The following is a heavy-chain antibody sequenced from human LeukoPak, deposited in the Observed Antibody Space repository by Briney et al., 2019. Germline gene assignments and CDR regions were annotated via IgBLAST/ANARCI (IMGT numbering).Heavy chain of an antibody. V-gene: IGHV1-69*13. J-gene: IGHJ4*02. CDR1: GGTFSSYA. CDR2: ITPIFGTP. Sequence: SVKVSCKASGGTFSSYAISWVRQAPGQGLELVGAITPIFGTPHYVEKFQGRVTISADESTNTAFMELSSLTSDDTAIYYCTRSSKVVSRTFDYWGQGTLVTLSS. D-gene: IGHD1-26*01. CDR3: TRSSKVVSRTFDY.